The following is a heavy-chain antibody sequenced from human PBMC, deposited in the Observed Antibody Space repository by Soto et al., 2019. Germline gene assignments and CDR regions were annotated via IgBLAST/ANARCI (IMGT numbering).Heavy chain of an antibody. CDR1: GGSFTDYY. V-gene: IGHV4-34*01. D-gene: IGHD5-18*01. CDR3: VRINSLQFGLFDP. Sequence: PSETLSLTCAVSGGSFTDYYWSWIRQAPGKGLEWIGEINHSGSSNYNPSLKSRATMSVDTSKNQFSLKLSSVTAADTAVYYCVRINSLQFGLFDPWGQGTQVTVSS. CDR2: INHSGSS. J-gene: IGHJ5*02.